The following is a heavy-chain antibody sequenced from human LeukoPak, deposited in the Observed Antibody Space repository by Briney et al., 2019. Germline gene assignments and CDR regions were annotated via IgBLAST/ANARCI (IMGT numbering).Heavy chain of an antibody. J-gene: IGHJ4*02. CDR2: INHSGST. V-gene: IGHV4-34*01. CDR3: ARGREIIAARPGPN. D-gene: IGHD6-6*01. CDR1: GGSFSGYY. Sequence: SETLSLTCAVYGGSFSGYYWSWIRQPPGKGLEWIGEINHSGSTNYNPSLKSRVTISVDTSKNQFSLKLSSVTAADTAVYYCARGREIIAARPGPNWGQGTLVTVSS.